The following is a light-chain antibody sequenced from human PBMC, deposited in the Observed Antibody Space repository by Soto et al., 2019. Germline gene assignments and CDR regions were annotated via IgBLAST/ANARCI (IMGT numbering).Light chain of an antibody. CDR1: SRDVGNYKL. Sequence: QSALTQPASVSGSPGQSITISCTGSSRDVGNYKLVSWYQQHPDKAPKLMIYEGSKWPSGVSNRFSGSNSGNTASLTISGLQAADEADYYCCSSATTSPFYVFGTGTKLTVL. V-gene: IGLV2-23*01. CDR3: CSSATTSPFYV. CDR2: EGS. J-gene: IGLJ1*01.